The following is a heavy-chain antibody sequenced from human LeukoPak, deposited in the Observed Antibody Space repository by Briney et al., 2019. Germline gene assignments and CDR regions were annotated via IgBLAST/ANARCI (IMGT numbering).Heavy chain of an antibody. CDR3: AKGRVRQLDPFDY. CDR2: ISSGGSTI. Sequence: GGSLRLSCAASGFIFSDYYMSWIRQAPAKGLEWVSYISSGGSTIYYADSVKGRFTISRDNAKNSLYLQMNSLGAEDTAVYYCAKGRVRQLDPFDYWGQGTLVTVSS. D-gene: IGHD6-6*01. V-gene: IGHV3-11*01. J-gene: IGHJ4*02. CDR1: GFIFSDYY.